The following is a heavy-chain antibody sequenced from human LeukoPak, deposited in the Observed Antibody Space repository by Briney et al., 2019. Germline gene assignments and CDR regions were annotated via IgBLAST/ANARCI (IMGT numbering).Heavy chain of an antibody. CDR3: AREPVGATAPFDY. Sequence: SQTLSLTCTVSGGSIGSGSYYWGWIRQPAGTGLEWIGRIYTSGSTNYNPSLKSRVTISVDTSKNQFSLKLSSVTAADTAVYYCAREPVGATAPFDYWGQGTLVTVSS. CDR1: GGSIGSGSYY. CDR2: IYTSGST. V-gene: IGHV4-61*02. D-gene: IGHD1-26*01. J-gene: IGHJ4*02.